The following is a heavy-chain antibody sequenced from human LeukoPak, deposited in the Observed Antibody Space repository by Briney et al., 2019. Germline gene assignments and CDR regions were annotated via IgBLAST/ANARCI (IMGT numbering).Heavy chain of an antibody. CDR2: ISGSGDST. J-gene: IGHJ4*02. V-gene: IGHV3-23*01. CDR1: GFTFSSYA. D-gene: IGHD3-22*01. CDR3: AKEYYHYDSSGYFDY. Sequence: GGSLRLSCAASGFTFSSYAMSWVRQAPGKGLEWVSGISGSGDSTYYADSVKGRFTISRDNSKNTLFLQMNTLRVEDMALYYCAKEYYHYDSSGYFDYWGQGTLATVSS.